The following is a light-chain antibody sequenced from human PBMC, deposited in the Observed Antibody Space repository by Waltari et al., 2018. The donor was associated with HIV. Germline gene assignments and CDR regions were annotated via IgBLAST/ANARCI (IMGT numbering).Light chain of an antibody. CDR3: QHRSSWPPLT. Sequence: EIVLTQSPTTLSLSPGARATLSCRASQSVSSYLAWYQQKPGQAPRLLIYDASNRATCSPARFSGSGSGTDFTLTISSLEPEDFAFYYCQHRSSWPPLTFGGGTKVEIK. V-gene: IGKV3-11*01. CDR1: QSVSSY. J-gene: IGKJ4*01. CDR2: DAS.